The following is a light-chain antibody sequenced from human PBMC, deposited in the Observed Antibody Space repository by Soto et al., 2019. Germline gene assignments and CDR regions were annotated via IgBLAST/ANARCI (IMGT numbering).Light chain of an antibody. CDR1: SSNIGAGYD. CDR3: QSYDSSLSGSWV. Sequence: QAVLTQPPSVSGAPGQRVTISCTGSSSNIGAGYDVQWYQQLPGTAPKLLIYGNSNRPSGVPDRVSGSKSGTSASLAITGLQAEDEADYYCQSYDSSLSGSWVFGGGTKLTVL. V-gene: IGLV1-40*01. CDR2: GNS. J-gene: IGLJ2*01.